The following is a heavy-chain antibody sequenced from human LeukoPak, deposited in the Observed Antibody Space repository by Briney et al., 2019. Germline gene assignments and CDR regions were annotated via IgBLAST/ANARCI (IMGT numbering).Heavy chain of an antibody. V-gene: IGHV1-8*01. CDR2: MNPNSGNT. Sequence: ASVKVSCKASGYTFTSYDINWVRQATGQGLEWMGWMNPNSGNTGYAQKFEGRVTMTRNTSISTVYMELSSLRSEDTAVYYCARSYYDYIWGSYRLVNYYYYMDVWGKGTTVTVSS. CDR3: ARSYYDYIWGSYRLVNYYYYMDV. D-gene: IGHD3-16*02. J-gene: IGHJ6*03. CDR1: GYTFTSYD.